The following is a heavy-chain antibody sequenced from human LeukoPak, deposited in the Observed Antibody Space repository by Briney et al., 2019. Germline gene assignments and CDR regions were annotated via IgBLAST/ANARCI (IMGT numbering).Heavy chain of an antibody. CDR1: GFTFSSYW. J-gene: IGHJ6*02. CDR2: INHNGNAN. CDR3: ARGGGLDV. D-gene: IGHD3-16*01. Sequence: GGSLRLSCAASGFTFSSYWMNWARQAPGKGLEWLASINHNGNANYYVDSVKGRFTIPRDNAKNSLYLQMSNLRAEDTAVYFCARGGGLDVWGQGATVTVSS. V-gene: IGHV3-7*03.